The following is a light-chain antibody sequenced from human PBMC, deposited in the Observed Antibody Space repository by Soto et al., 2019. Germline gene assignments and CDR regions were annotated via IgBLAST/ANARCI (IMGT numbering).Light chain of an antibody. J-gene: IGKJ5*01. V-gene: IGKV1-39*01. Sequence: DIQMTQSPSSLSASVGDRVTISCRANETIKSSLNWYQQKPGEAPKLLNYATSHLQTGVPARISGSGSETDFSLTISSLQFEDFATYYCQQSHSTVITFGQGTRL. CDR1: ETIKSS. CDR3: QQSHSTVIT. CDR2: ATS.